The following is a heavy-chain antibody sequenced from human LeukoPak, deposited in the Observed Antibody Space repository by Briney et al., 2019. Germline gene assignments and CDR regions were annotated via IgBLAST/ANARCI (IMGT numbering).Heavy chain of an antibody. J-gene: IGHJ4*02. D-gene: IGHD6-13*01. Sequence: GGSLRLSCAASGFTFSDYYMSWIRQAPGKGLEWVSYISSGSTNTNYADSVKGRSTISRDNSKNSLYLQMNSLRAEDTAVYYCARGEQQLVEVDYWGQGTLVTVSS. CDR2: ISSGSTNT. CDR1: GFTFSDYY. V-gene: IGHV3-11*06. CDR3: ARGEQQLVEVDY.